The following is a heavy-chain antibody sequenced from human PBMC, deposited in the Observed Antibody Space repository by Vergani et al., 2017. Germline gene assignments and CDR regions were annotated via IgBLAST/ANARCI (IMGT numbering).Heavy chain of an antibody. V-gene: IGHV3-53*04. J-gene: IGHJ6*02. CDR1: GFTVSSNY. CDR2: IYSGGST. CDR3: ARDRVDIVATTTYYYYYYGMDV. Sequence: EVQLVESGGGLVQPGGSLRLSCAASGFTVSSNYMSWVRQAPGKGLEWVSVIYSGGSTYYAVSVKGRFTISRHNSKNTLYLQMNSLRAEDTAVYYCARDRVDIVATTTYYYYYYGMDVWGQGTTVTVSS. D-gene: IGHD5-12*01.